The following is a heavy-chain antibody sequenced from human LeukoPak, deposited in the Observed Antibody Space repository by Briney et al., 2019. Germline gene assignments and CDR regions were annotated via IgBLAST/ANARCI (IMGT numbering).Heavy chain of an antibody. CDR3: ARAPMVRGGGAFDI. V-gene: IGHV4-30-4*01. D-gene: IGHD3-10*01. J-gene: IGHJ3*02. CDR1: GGSISSGDYY. CDR2: IYYSGST. Sequence: SQTLSLTCTVSGGSISSGDYYWSWIRQPPGKGLEWIGYIYYSGSTYYTPSLKSRVTISVDTSKNQYSLKLRSVTAADTAVYYCARAPMVRGGGAFDIWGQGTMVTVSS.